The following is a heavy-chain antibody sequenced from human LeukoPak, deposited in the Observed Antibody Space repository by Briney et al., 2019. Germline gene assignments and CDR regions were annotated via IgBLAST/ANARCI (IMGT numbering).Heavy chain of an antibody. CDR3: ASGDYSSGWRLDY. CDR1: GFTFSSYG. CDR2: IWHDGSHK. V-gene: IGHV3-33*08. D-gene: IGHD6-19*01. J-gene: IGHJ4*02. Sequence: PGGSLRLSCAASGFTFSSYGMHWVRQAPGKGLEWVAVIWHDGSHKYYADSVKGRFTISRDNSKNTLYLQMNSLRGEDTAVYYCASGDYSSGWRLDYWGQGTLVTVSS.